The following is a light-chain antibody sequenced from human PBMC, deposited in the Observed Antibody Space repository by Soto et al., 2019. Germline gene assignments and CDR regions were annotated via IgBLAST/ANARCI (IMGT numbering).Light chain of an antibody. Sequence: DIQMTHSPSSLSASVGDRVSITYRASQSISSYLNWYQQKPGKAPKLLIYAAFTLQTGVSSRFIGSGSGTDFTLTINSLQPEDFATYYCQQSSSSPWTFGQGTKVDIK. CDR2: AAF. V-gene: IGKV1-39*01. J-gene: IGKJ1*01. CDR1: QSISSY. CDR3: QQSSSSPWT.